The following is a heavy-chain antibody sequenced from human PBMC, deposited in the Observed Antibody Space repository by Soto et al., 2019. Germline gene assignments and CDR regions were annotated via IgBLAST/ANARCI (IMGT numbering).Heavy chain of an antibody. Sequence: GGSLRLSCAASGFIFSTSGSAFSRYAMTWVRQTPGKALEWVSSISGSGVRTYYSDSVRGRFTISRDNSKDRLYLEMNSVRAEDTAVYYCATPAYDYWGQGTLVTVSS. CDR3: ATPAYDY. CDR2: ISGSGVRT. J-gene: IGHJ4*02. CDR1: GFIFSTSGSAFSRYA. V-gene: IGHV3-23*01. D-gene: IGHD3-16*01.